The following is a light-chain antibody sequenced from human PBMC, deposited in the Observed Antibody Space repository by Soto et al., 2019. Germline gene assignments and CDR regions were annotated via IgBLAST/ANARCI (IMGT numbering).Light chain of an antibody. J-gene: IGKJ3*01. CDR3: QQSYSTPRVT. Sequence: DIQMTQSPSSLSASVGDRVTITCRASQSISSYLNWYQQKPGKAPKLLIYAASSLQSGVPSRFSGSGSVTDFTLTISSLQPEDFSTYYCQQSYSTPRVTFGPGTKVDIK. CDR2: AAS. V-gene: IGKV1-39*01. CDR1: QSISSY.